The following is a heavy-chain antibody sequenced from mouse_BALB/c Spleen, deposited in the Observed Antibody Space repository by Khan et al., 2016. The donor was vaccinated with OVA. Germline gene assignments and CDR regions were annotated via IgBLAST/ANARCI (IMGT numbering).Heavy chain of an antibody. V-gene: IGHV9-2-1*01. CDR3: AKITRPYYKMDY. CDR1: GYTFTDHS. D-gene: IGHD2-4*01. CDR2: INTETGEP. Sequence: QIQLVQSGPELKKPGETVKISCKASGYTFTDHSMHWVMQAPGKGLKWMGWINTETGEPTYADDFKGRFAFSLETSASTAYLQINNLNSEDTTTYVCAKITRPYYKMDYWGQGTSVIVSS. J-gene: IGHJ4*01.